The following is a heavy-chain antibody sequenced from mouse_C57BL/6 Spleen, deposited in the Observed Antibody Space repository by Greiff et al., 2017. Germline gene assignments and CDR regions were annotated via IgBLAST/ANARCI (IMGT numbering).Heavy chain of an antibody. CDR1: GYTFTSYW. CDR3: ARYDY. Sequence: QVHVKQPGAELVKPGASVKLSCKASGYTFTSYWMQWVKQRPGQGLEWIGEIDPSDSYTNYNQKFKGKATLTVDTSSSTAYMQLSSLTSEDSAVYYCARYDYWGQGTTRTVDS. J-gene: IGHJ2*01. V-gene: IGHV1-50*01. CDR2: IDPSDSYT.